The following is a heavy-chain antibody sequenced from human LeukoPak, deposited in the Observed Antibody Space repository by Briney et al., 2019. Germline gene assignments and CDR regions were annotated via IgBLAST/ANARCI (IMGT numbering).Heavy chain of an antibody. V-gene: IGHV2-5*02. CDR2: IYWDDDK. J-gene: IGHJ4*02. CDR3: AHYRGYSYGRPLDY. D-gene: IGHD5-18*01. CDR1: GFSLSTSGVG. Sequence: SGPALVKPTQTLTLTCTFSGFSLSTSGVGVGWIRQPPGKALEWLALIYWDDDKRYSPSLKSRLTITKDTSKNQVVLTMTNMDPVDTATYYCAHYRGYSYGRPLDYWGQGTLVTVSS.